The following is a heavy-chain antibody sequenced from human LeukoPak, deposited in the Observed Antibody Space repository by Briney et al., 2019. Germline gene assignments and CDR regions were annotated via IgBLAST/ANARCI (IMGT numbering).Heavy chain of an antibody. J-gene: IGHJ4*02. CDR3: AHIMDSDFHYFDS. CDR1: GFSLSTPGVG. CDR2: IYWDDNK. V-gene: IGHV2-5*02. D-gene: IGHD2-2*03. Sequence: SGPTLVKLTQTLTLTCTFSGFSLSTPGVGVAWIRQPPGKALDWLALIYWDDNKHYSPSLTSRLTVTGDTSKNQVVLTMTNMDPVDTSTYYCAHIMDSDFHYFDSWGQGLLVTVSS.